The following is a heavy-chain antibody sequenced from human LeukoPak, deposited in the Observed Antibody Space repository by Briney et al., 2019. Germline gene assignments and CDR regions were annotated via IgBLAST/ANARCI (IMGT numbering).Heavy chain of an antibody. CDR3: AREPITTLRGYYYKYMDV. CDR1: GYTFTGYY. CDR2: VKPNSVVT. J-gene: IGHJ6*03. Sequence: AASVKVSCKASGYTFTGYYIHWVRQAPGQGLEWMGWVKPNSVVTNYAQKFLGRVTMTKDTSISTAYMELKRLTSDDTAVYYCAREPITTLRGYYYKYMDVWGKGTTVIISS. V-gene: IGHV1-2*02. D-gene: IGHD3-10*01.